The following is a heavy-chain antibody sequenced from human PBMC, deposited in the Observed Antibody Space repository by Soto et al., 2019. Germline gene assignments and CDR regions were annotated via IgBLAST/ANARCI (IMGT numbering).Heavy chain of an antibody. D-gene: IGHD5-18*01. V-gene: IGHV3-30*03. CDR1: GFTFSSYG. CDR3: ALRGYSYGPTEYYGMDV. J-gene: IGHJ6*02. CDR2: ISYDGSNK. Sequence: SLRLSCAASGFTFSSYGMHWVRQAPGKGLEWVAVISYDGSNKYYADSVKGRFTISRDNSKNTLYLQMNSLRAEDTAVYYCALRGYSYGPTEYYGMDVWGQGTTVTVSS.